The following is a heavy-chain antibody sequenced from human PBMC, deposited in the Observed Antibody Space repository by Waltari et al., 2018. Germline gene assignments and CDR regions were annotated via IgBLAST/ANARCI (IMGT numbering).Heavy chain of an antibody. V-gene: IGHV3-30*18. CDR3: AKDLNSITTIAVAGMGVFDY. Sequence: QVQLVESGGGVVQPGRSLRLSCAASGFTFSSYGMHWVRQAPGKGPEWVAVISYDGSNKYYADSVKGRFTISRDNSKNTLYLQMNSLRAEDTAVYYCAKDLNSITTIAVAGMGVFDYWGQGTLVTVSS. J-gene: IGHJ4*02. CDR2: ISYDGSNK. CDR1: GFTFSSYG. D-gene: IGHD6-19*01.